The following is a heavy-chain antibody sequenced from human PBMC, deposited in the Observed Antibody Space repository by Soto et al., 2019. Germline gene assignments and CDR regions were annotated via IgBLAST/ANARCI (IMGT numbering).Heavy chain of an antibody. J-gene: IGHJ4*02. CDR3: ARGPSGYSYGARRSVVDY. CDR1: GYTFTSYG. Sequence: ASVKVSCKASGYTFTSYGISWVRQAPGQGLEWMGWISAYNGNTNYAQKLQGRVTMTTDTSTSTAYMELRSLRSDDTAVYYCARGPSGYSYGARRSVVDYWGQGTLVTVSS. CDR2: ISAYNGNT. D-gene: IGHD5-18*01. V-gene: IGHV1-18*01.